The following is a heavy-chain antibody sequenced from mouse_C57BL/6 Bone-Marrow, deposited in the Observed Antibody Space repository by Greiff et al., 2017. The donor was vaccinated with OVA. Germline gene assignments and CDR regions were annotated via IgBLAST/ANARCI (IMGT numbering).Heavy chain of an antibody. CDR2: ILPGSGST. CDR1: GYTFTGYW. CDR3: AGQLRLAWFAY. V-gene: IGHV1-9*01. J-gene: IGHJ3*01. D-gene: IGHD3-2*02. Sequence: VQLQQSGAELMKPGASVKLSCKATGYTFTGYWIEWVKQRPGHGLEWIGEILPGSGSTNYNEKFKGKATFTADTSSNTAYMQLSRLTTEDSAIYYCAGQLRLAWFAYWGQGTLVTVSA.